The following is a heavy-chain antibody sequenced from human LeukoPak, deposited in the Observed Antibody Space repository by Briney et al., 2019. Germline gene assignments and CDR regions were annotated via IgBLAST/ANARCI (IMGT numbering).Heavy chain of an antibody. CDR1: GFTFRSYT. Sequence: GGSLRLSCAASGFTFRSYTMNWFRQAPGKGLEWVSSISISSSYIYYADSVKGRFTISRDNAKNSLYLQMNSLRAEDTAVYYCARDREYYDLLTGYYSPYYYGMDVWGQGTTVNVSS. J-gene: IGHJ6*02. CDR2: ISISSSYI. D-gene: IGHD3-9*01. V-gene: IGHV3-21*01. CDR3: ARDREYYDLLTGYYSPYYYGMDV.